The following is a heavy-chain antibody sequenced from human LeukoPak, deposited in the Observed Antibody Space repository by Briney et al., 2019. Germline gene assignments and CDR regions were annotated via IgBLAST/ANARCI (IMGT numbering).Heavy chain of an antibody. V-gene: IGHV3-30*02. Sequence: GGSLRLSCAASGFTFSSYGMHWVRQAPGKGLEWVAFIRYDGSNKYYADSVKGRFTISRDNSKNTLYLQMNSLRAEDTAVYYCAKGPNRHYYDSSGYLYYFDYWGQGTLVTVSS. CDR2: IRYDGSNK. CDR1: GFTFSSYG. J-gene: IGHJ4*02. CDR3: AKGPNRHYYDSSGYLYYFDY. D-gene: IGHD3-22*01.